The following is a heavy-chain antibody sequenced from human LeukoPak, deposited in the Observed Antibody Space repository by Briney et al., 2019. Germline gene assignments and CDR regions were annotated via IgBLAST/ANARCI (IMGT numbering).Heavy chain of an antibody. Sequence: ASVKVSCKASAYTLNGYYLHWVRQAPGQGPEWMGWIDPNNGDVKYAQKFQGRVTMTRDRSISTAYMDLSRLTSDDTALYYCARRSRNGLDAFDIWGQGTMVTVSS. CDR2: IDPNNGDV. CDR1: AYTLNGYY. CDR3: ARRSRNGLDAFDI. J-gene: IGHJ3*02. D-gene: IGHD1-14*01. V-gene: IGHV1-2*02.